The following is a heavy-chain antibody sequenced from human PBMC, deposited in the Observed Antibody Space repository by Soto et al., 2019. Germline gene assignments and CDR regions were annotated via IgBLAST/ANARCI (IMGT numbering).Heavy chain of an antibody. CDR1: GFTFSSYW. CDR3: ARDLITMIVAEEDV. V-gene: IGHV3-7*05. Sequence: EVQLVESGGGLVQPGGSLRLACAASGFTFSSYWMSWVRQAPGKGLEWVANIKQDGSENYNVDSVKGRVTISRDNATNSLYLQMNSMRDEDTAVYYWARDLITMIVAEEDVWGQGTTVTVSS. CDR2: IKQDGSEN. D-gene: IGHD3-22*01. J-gene: IGHJ6*02.